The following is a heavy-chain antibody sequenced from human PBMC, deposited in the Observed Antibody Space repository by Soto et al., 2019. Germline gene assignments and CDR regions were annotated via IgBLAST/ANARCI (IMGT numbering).Heavy chain of an antibody. CDR1: GFTFNSYV. D-gene: IGHD3-22*01. CDR3: SKAMIGSYDSDAFDV. Sequence: GGSLRLSCTASGFTFNSYVMLWVRQAPGKGLEWVAVISYDESTTFYADSVKGRFTISRDNSKNTLFLQMNSLRPEDTAVYYCSKAMIGSYDSDAFDVWGQGTMVTVSS. CDR2: ISYDESTT. J-gene: IGHJ3*01. V-gene: IGHV3-30*18.